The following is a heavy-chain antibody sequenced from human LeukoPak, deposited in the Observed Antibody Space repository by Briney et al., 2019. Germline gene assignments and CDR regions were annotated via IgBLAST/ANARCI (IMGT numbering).Heavy chain of an antibody. CDR1: GYSISSGYY. Sequence: SETLSLTCTVSGYSISSGYYWGWIRQPPGKGLEWIGSISYSGTTYYNPSLKSRVTISVDTSKNQFSLKLSSVTAADTAVYYCERYCSSTSCSATDAFDIWGQGTMVTVSS. CDR2: ISYSGTT. CDR3: ERYCSSTSCSATDAFDI. J-gene: IGHJ3*02. D-gene: IGHD2-2*01. V-gene: IGHV4-38-2*02.